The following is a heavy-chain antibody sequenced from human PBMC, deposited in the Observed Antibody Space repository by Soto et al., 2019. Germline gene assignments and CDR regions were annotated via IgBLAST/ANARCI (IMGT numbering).Heavy chain of an antibody. CDR1: GYTFTGYY. CDR3: ARAVSSRPPYYFDY. J-gene: IGHJ4*02. Sequence: GASVKVSCKASGYTFTGYYMHWVRQAPGQGLEWMGWINPNSGGTNYAQKFQGRVTMTGDTSISTAYMELSRLRSDDTAVYYCARAVSSRPPYYFDYWGQGTLVTVSS. CDR2: INPNSGGT. V-gene: IGHV1-2*02. D-gene: IGHD6-6*01.